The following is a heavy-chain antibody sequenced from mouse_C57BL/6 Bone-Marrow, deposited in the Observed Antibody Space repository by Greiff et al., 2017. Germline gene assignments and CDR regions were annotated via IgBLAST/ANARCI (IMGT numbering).Heavy chain of an antibody. J-gene: IGHJ3*01. V-gene: IGHV1-62-2*01. CDR2: FYPGSGSI. CDR1: GFTFTDYT. CDR3: GRHDDGCWFAY. Sequence: QVQLQQSGAELVKPGASVKLSCTASGFTFTDYTIHWVKQRSGQGLEWIGWFYPGSGSIKYNEKFKDKATLTADKASSTVYMELSRVTSDDSAVYFCGRHDDGCWFAYWGQGTLVTVSA.